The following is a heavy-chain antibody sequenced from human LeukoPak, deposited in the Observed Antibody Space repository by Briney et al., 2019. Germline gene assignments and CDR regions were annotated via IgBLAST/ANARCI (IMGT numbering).Heavy chain of an antibody. D-gene: IGHD5-18*01. CDR2: IIPIFGTA. Sequence: GASVKVSCKASGGTFSSYAISWVRQARGQGLEWMGGIIPIFGTANYAQKFQGRVTITADKSTSTAYMELSSLRSEDTAVYYCAREDVDTAMVHAFDIWGQGTMVTVSS. J-gene: IGHJ3*02. CDR3: AREDVDTAMVHAFDI. V-gene: IGHV1-69*06. CDR1: GGTFSSYA.